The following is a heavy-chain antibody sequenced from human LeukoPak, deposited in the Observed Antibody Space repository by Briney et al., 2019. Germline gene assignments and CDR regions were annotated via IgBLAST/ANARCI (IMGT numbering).Heavy chain of an antibody. V-gene: IGHV4-31*03. J-gene: IGHJ4*02. CDR3: ARGSESDPVYFDH. D-gene: IGHD3-3*01. Sequence: PSETLSLTCTVSGGSISSGGYYWSWIRQHPGKGLEWIGFIYDSRSVDFTPSLKSRGAISADTSKNQFSLKLIFVTAADTAVYYCARGSESDPVYFDHWGQGTLVTVSA. CDR2: IYDSRSV. CDR1: GGSISSGGYY.